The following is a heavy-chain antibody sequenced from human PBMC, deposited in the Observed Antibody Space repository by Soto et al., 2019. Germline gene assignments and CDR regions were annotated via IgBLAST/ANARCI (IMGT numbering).Heavy chain of an antibody. V-gene: IGHV4-31*03. CDR2: IYYSGST. D-gene: IGHD3-22*01. J-gene: IGHJ4*02. CDR3: ARGQPYYYDSSGYYLDY. CDR1: GGSISSGGYY. Sequence: SETLSLTCTVSGGSISSGGYYWSWIRQHPGKGLEWIGYIYYSGSTYYNPSLKSRVTISVDTSKNQFSLKLSSVTAADTAVYYCARGQPYYYDSSGYYLDYWGQGTLVTVSS.